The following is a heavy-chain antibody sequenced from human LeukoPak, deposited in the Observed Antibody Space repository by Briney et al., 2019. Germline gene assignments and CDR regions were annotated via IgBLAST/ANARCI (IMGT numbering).Heavy chain of an antibody. CDR2: ISGYNVNT. V-gene: IGHV1-18*01. J-gene: IGHJ4*02. D-gene: IGHD5-18*01. CDR1: GYTFNTYG. CDR3: ARGDTAMVQTSFDY. Sequence: ASVKVSCKSSGYTFNTYGITWVRQAPGQGLVWMGWISGYNVNTNYAQKFQGRVTMTSDTSTSTAYMELRSLRSDDTAVYYCARGDTAMVQTSFDYWGQGTLVTVSS.